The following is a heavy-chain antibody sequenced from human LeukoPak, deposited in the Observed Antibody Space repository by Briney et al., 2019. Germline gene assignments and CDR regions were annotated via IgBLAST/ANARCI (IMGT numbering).Heavy chain of an antibody. CDR2: ISSSGSTI. Sequence: GGSLRLSCAASGFTFSSYEMNWVRQAPGKGLEWVSYISSSGSTIYYADSVKGRFTISRDNSKNTLYLQMYSLRAEDTAVYYCAKASDIVVVPATIGGIWGQGTLVTVSS. V-gene: IGHV3-48*03. CDR1: GFTFSSYE. D-gene: IGHD2-2*02. J-gene: IGHJ4*02. CDR3: AKASDIVVVPATIGGI.